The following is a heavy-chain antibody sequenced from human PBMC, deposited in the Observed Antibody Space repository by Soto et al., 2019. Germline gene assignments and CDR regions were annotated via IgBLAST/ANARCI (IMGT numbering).Heavy chain of an antibody. Sequence: SETLSLTCTVSGGSISSYYWSWIRQPPGKGLEWIGYIYYSGSTNYNPSLKRRVTISVDTSKNQFSLKLSSVTAADTAVYYCARGRDDCSGGSCNYYYYYYMDVWGKGTTVTVSS. CDR1: GGSISSYY. D-gene: IGHD2-15*01. CDR3: ARGRDDCSGGSCNYYYYYYMDV. V-gene: IGHV4-59*01. J-gene: IGHJ6*03. CDR2: IYYSGST.